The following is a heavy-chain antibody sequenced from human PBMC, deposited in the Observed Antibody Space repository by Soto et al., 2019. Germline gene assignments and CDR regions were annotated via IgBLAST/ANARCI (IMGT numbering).Heavy chain of an antibody. CDR3: ARAGIAYCSGTTCYLYYYVMDV. CDR1: GYTVTSYY. CDR2: INPNSGST. Sequence: ASVKVSCKASGYTVTSYYMHWVRQAPGQGLEWMGIINPNSGSTTYAQKFQGRVTMTRDTSTSTVYMELTSLTSGDTAVYYFARAGIAYCSGTTCYLYYYVMDVWGQGATVTVSS. V-gene: IGHV1-46*01. J-gene: IGHJ6*02. D-gene: IGHD2-2*01.